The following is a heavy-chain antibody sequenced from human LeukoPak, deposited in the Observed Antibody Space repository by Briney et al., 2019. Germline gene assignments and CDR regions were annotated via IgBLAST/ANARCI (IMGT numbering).Heavy chain of an antibody. CDR2: MNPNSGNT. CDR3: ATINYDFWSGYYPPYDY. D-gene: IGHD3-3*01. CDR1: GYTFTSYD. Sequence: GASVKVSCKASGYTFTSYDINWVRQATGQGLEWMGWMNPNSGNTGYAQKFQGRVTMTRNTSISTAYMELSSLRSEDTAVYYCATINYDFWSGYYPPYDYWGQGTLVTVSS. J-gene: IGHJ4*02. V-gene: IGHV1-8*01.